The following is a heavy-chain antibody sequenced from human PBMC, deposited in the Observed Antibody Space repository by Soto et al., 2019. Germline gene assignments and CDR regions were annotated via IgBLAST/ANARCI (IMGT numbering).Heavy chain of an antibody. Sequence: QVQLVQSGAEVKKPGSSVKVSCKASGGTFSSYAISWVRQAPGQGLEWMGGIIPIFGTANYAQKFQGRVTITADDSTSSAYMEMNSLTSEDSAVYYCARDSAAAAASCWGKGTLVTVSS. CDR1: GGTFSSYA. CDR2: IIPIFGTA. CDR3: ARDSAAAAASC. V-gene: IGHV1-69*12. J-gene: IGHJ4*02. D-gene: IGHD6-13*01.